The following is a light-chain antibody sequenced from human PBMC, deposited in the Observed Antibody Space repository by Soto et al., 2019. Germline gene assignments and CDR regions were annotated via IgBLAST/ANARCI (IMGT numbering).Light chain of an antibody. CDR3: HQNNSYS. Sequence: DIQITQSPSSLSASVGDTVTITCQASQAISSWLAWYQQKPGKAPKLLIYDASTLKSGVPSRFSGSGSETEFTLSIIRLQPNDFATYYYHQNNSYSFGRGTKVDIK. CDR2: DAS. V-gene: IGKV1-5*01. J-gene: IGKJ1*01. CDR1: QAISSW.